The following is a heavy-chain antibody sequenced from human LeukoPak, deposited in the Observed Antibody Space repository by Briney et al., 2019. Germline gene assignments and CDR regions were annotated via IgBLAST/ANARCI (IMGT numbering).Heavy chain of an antibody. D-gene: IGHD3-22*01. CDR3: ATHFDSSGPDAFDI. V-gene: IGHV1-24*01. CDR1: GHTLTEIF. J-gene: IGHJ3*02. Sequence: ASVKVSCKVSGHTLTEIFMHWVRQAPGKGFEWMGGVDPEDYETINAQKFQGRITMTEDTSTDTAYMELSSLRSEDTAVYYCATHFDSSGPDAFDIWGQGTMVTVSS. CDR2: VDPEDYET.